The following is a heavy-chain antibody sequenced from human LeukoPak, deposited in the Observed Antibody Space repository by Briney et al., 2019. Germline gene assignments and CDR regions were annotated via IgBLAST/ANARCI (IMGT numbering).Heavy chain of an antibody. CDR2: ISSSSSNI. Sequence: KSGGSLRLSCAASGFTFSSYTMNCVRQAPGKGLEWVSYISSSSSNIYYADSVKGRFTISRDNAKNSLYLQMNSLRAEDTALYYCGRALEDTAMVSDWFDPWGQGTLVTVSS. D-gene: IGHD5-18*01. CDR1: GFTFSSYT. V-gene: IGHV3-21*04. J-gene: IGHJ5*02. CDR3: GRALEDTAMVSDWFDP.